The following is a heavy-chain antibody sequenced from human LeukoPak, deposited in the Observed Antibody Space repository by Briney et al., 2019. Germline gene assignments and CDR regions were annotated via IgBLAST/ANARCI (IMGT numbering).Heavy chain of an antibody. CDR1: GGSVSIGSYY. V-gene: IGHV4-61*02. Sequence: SETLSLTCTVSGGSVSIGSYYWSWIRQPAGKGLEWIGRIYVSGTTDYNPSLESRVTIFKDMSKNQLFLRLSSVTAADTAVYYCARSPSYDFWSGVRDFDYWGQGTLVTVSS. CDR3: ARSPSYDFWSGVRDFDY. J-gene: IGHJ4*02. CDR2: IYVSGTT. D-gene: IGHD3/OR15-3a*01.